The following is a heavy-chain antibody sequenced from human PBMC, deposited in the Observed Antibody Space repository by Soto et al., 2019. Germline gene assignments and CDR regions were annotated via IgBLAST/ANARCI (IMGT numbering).Heavy chain of an antibody. J-gene: IGHJ4*02. CDR2: IYYSGST. Sequence: SETLSLTCTVSGGSISSSNYYWGWIRQPPGTGLEWIGSIYYSGSTYYNPSLKSRVTISVDTSKNQFSLKLSSVTAADTAVYYCARQLRSGSCPFDSWGQGTLVTVSS. CDR1: GGSISSSNYY. D-gene: IGHD1-26*01. CDR3: ARQLRSGSCPFDS. V-gene: IGHV4-39*01.